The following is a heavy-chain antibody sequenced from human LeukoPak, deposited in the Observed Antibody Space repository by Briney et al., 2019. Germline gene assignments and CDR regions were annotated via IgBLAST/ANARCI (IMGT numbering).Heavy chain of an antibody. CDR2: ISGSGGST. J-gene: IGHJ4*02. CDR3: AKGEYQLLYGDY. D-gene: IGHD2-2*02. V-gene: IGHV3-23*01. CDR1: GFTFSSYA. Sequence: GGSLRLSCAASGFTFSSYAMSWVRQAPGKGLEWVSAISGSGGSTYYADSVKGRFTISRDNSKNTLYLQMNSLRVEDTAVYYCAKGEYQLLYGDYWGQGTLVTVSS.